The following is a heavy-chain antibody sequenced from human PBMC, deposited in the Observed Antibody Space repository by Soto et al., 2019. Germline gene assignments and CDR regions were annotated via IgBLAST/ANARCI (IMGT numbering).Heavy chain of an antibody. D-gene: IGHD1-26*01. CDR2: IWFDGSNQ. Sequence: GGSLRLSCVVSGFSFRSFGMHWVRQAPGKGLEWVAFIWFDGSNQDHADSVKGRFTISRDNSKNTLFLQMNSLRVEDTAVYYCARDNSGSPHWLDPWGQGALVTVSS. CDR3: ARDNSGSPHWLDP. CDR1: GFSFRSFG. V-gene: IGHV3-33*01. J-gene: IGHJ5*02.